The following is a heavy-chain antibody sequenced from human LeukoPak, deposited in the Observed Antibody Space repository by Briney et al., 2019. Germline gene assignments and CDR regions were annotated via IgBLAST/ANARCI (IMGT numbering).Heavy chain of an antibody. V-gene: IGHV1-69*13. J-gene: IGHJ6*02. CDR1: GGTFSSYS. Sequence: SVKVSCKASGGTFSSYSISWVRQAPGQGLEWMGGIIPIFDTADYAQKFQGRVTITADESTSTAYMELSSLRSEDTAVFYCARISLGAIWGYYCGMDVWGQGTTVTVSS. CDR3: ARISLGAIWGYYCGMDV. CDR2: IIPIFDTA. D-gene: IGHD1-26*01.